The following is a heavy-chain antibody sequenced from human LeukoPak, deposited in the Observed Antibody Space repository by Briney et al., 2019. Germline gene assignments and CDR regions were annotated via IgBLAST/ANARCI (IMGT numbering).Heavy chain of an antibody. D-gene: IGHD3-10*01. CDR2: MNPNSGNT. V-gene: IGHV1-8*01. Sequence: ASVKVSCKASGYTFTSYDINWVRQATGQGLEWMGWMNPNSGNTGYAQRFQGRVTMTRNTSISTAYMELSSLRSEDTAVYYCARGRVLVGWFGELWRNWFDPWGQGTLVTVSS. CDR1: GYTFTSYD. CDR3: ARGRVLVGWFGELWRNWFDP. J-gene: IGHJ5*02.